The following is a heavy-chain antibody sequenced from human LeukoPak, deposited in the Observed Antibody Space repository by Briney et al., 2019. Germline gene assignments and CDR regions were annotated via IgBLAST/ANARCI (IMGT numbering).Heavy chain of an antibody. V-gene: IGHV4-59*01. Sequence: SETLSLTCTVCGGSISSYYWRWIRQPPGKGLEWIGYIYYSGSTNYNPSLKSRVTISVDTSKNQFSLKLSSVTAADTAVYYCARDRGSGWYTPFDYWGQGTLVTVSS. D-gene: IGHD6-19*01. CDR3: ARDRGSGWYTPFDY. CDR2: IYYSGST. CDR1: GGSISSYY. J-gene: IGHJ4*02.